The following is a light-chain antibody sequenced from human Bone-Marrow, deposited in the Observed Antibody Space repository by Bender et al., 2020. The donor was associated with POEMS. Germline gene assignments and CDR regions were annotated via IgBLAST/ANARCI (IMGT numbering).Light chain of an antibody. CDR1: ALPDQF. CDR2: KDT. J-gene: IGLJ2*01. CDR3: QSADTDGVL. V-gene: IGLV3-25*03. Sequence: SYDLTQPPSVSVSPGQTANITCSGDALPDQFAFWYQQRPGQAPVLVIFKDTERVSGIPERFSGSSSGATVTLTITGVQTEDEADYFCQSADTDGVLFGGGTKLTVL.